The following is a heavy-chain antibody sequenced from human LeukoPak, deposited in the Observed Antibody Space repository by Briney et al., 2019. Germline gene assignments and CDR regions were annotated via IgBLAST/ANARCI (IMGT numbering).Heavy chain of an antibody. D-gene: IGHD2-2*01. J-gene: IGHJ4*02. Sequence: TLSLTCAVSGGSISSGGYSWSWIRQPPGKGLEWIGYIYHSGSIYYNPSLKSRVTISVDRSKNQFSLKLSSVTAADTAVYYCARAHARAFDYWGQGTLVTVSS. CDR3: ARAHARAFDY. CDR1: GGSISSGGYS. CDR2: IYHSGSI. V-gene: IGHV4-30-2*01.